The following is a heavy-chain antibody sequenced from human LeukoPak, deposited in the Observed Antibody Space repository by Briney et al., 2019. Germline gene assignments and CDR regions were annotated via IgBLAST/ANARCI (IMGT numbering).Heavy chain of an antibody. D-gene: IGHD3-10*01. CDR2: ISSSSSYI. J-gene: IGHJ4*02. CDR1: GFTFSSYS. Sequence: SGGSLRLSCAASGFTFSSYSMNWVRQAPGKGLEWVSSISSSSSYIYYADSVKGRFTISRDNAKNSLYLQMNSLRAEDTAVYYCARDDNYYGSGSYYQSTYYFDYWGQGTLVTVSS. CDR3: ARDDNYYGSGSYYQSTYYFDY. V-gene: IGHV3-21*01.